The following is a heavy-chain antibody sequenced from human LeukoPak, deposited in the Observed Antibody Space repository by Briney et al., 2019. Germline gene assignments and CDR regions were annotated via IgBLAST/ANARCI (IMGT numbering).Heavy chain of an antibody. V-gene: IGHV3-11*04. Sequence: GGSLRLSCAASGFTFSDYYMSWIRQAPGKGLERVSYISSSGSTIYYADSVKGRFTISRDNAKNSLYLQMNSLRAEDTAVYYCARDIAYYDILTGYYSVWFDPWGQGTLVTVSS. J-gene: IGHJ5*02. CDR3: ARDIAYYDILTGYYSVWFDP. CDR1: GFTFSDYY. D-gene: IGHD3-9*01. CDR2: ISSSGSTI.